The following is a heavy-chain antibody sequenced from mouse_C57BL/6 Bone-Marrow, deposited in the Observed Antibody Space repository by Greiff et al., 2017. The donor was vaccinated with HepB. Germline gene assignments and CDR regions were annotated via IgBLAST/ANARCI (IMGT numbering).Heavy chain of an antibody. CDR3: ARQRYYGPFAY. CDR1: GYPFTHYW. Sequence: QVQLQQSGAELVRPGTSVKMSCKASGYPFTHYWIGWAKQRPGHGLAWIGDLYPGGGYTNYNEKFKGKATLTADKSASTAYMQFSSLTSEDSAIYYGARQRYYGPFAYWGQGTLVTVSA. CDR2: LYPGGGYT. D-gene: IGHD1-2*01. V-gene: IGHV1-63*01. J-gene: IGHJ3*01.